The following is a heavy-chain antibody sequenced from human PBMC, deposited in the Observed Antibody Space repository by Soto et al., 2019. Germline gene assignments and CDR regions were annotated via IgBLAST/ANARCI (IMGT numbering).Heavy chain of an antibody. V-gene: IGHV4-59*08. CDR3: ARSSDFWSGRTGGFDP. Sequence: PSETLSLTCTVSAGSISSYYWSWIRQPPGKGLEWIGYIYYSGSTNYNPSLKSRVTISVDTSKNQFSLKLSSVTAADTAVYYCARSSDFWSGRTGGFDPWGQGTLVTVSS. CDR2: IYYSGST. CDR1: AGSISSYY. D-gene: IGHD3-3*01. J-gene: IGHJ5*02.